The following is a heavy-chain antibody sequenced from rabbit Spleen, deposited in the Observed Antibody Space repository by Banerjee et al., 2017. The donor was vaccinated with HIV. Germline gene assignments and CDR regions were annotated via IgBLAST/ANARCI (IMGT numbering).Heavy chain of an antibody. D-gene: IGHD4-1*01. V-gene: IGHV1S7*01. J-gene: IGHJ3*01. CDR2: IYAAKGST. CDR1: GIDFTNYY. CDR3: ARAIVPSLGLTRLDH. Sequence: QLTETGGGLVQPGGSLTLSCKAAGIDFTNYYISWVRQAPGKGLEWIGIIYAAKGSTNHASWVNCRFTISSDNAQCTVDLKMTSRTAADTAPYFCARAIVPSLGLTRLDHWDPGTLVTVS.